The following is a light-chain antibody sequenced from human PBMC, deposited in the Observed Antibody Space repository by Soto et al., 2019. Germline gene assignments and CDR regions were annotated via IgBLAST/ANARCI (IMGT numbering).Light chain of an antibody. V-gene: IGLV8-61*01. CDR1: SGSVSTSYY. Sequence: QTVVTQEPSFSVSPGGTVTLTCGLSSGSVSTSYYPSWYQQTPGQAPRTLIYSTNTRSSGVPDRFSGSILGNKAALTITGAPADDESDYYCVLYMGSGTLYVFGTGTKLTVL. CDR2: STN. J-gene: IGLJ1*01. CDR3: VLYMGSGTLYV.